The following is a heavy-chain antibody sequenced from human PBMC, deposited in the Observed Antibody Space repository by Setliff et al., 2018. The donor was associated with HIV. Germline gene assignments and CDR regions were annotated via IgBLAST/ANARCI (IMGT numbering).Heavy chain of an antibody. J-gene: IGHJ1*01. CDR2: IYYSGST. Sequence: SETLSLTCTVSGGSISSSSYYWGWIRQPPGKGLEWIGSIYYSGSTYYNPSLKSRVTISVDTSKNQFSLKLSSVTAADTAVYYCARGGRKDLTDNWGQGTLVTVSS. D-gene: IGHD2-21*02. CDR1: GGSISSSSYY. V-gene: IGHV4-39*01. CDR3: ARGGRKDLTDN.